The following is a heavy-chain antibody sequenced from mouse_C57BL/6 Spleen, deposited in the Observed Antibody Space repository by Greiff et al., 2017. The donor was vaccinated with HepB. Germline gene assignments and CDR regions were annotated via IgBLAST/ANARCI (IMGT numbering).Heavy chain of an antibody. CDR2: INPSNGGT. V-gene: IGHV1-53*01. Sequence: VQLQQSGTELVKPGASVKLSCKASGYTFTSYWMHWVKQRPGQGLEWIGNINPSNGGTNYNEKFKSKATLTVDKSSSTAYMPLSSLTSEDSAVYYCAKGDWGYPAWFAYWGQGTLVTVSA. J-gene: IGHJ3*01. D-gene: IGHD2-2*01. CDR3: AKGDWGYPAWFAY. CDR1: GYTFTSYW.